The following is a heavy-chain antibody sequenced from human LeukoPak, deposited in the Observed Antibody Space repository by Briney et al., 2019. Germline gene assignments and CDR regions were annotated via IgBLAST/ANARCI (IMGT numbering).Heavy chain of an antibody. Sequence: PGGSPRLSCTASGFTFDDVGMSWVRQAPGKGLEWVSGINWSGGSTAYADSVKGRFTISRDNAKNSLYLQMNSLRAEDTALYYCARDYSDSSGYYFSGMASWGQGTLVTVSS. CDR3: ARDYSDSSGYYFSGMAS. J-gene: IGHJ4*02. CDR1: GFTFDDVG. CDR2: INWSGGST. V-gene: IGHV3-20*04. D-gene: IGHD3-22*01.